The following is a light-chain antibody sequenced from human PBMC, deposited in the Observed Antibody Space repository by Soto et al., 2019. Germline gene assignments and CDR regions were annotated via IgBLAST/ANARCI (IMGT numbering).Light chain of an antibody. CDR1: QSVSSN. V-gene: IGKV3-15*01. CDR2: GAS. J-gene: IGKJ5*01. CDR3: QQYNNWPPAIT. Sequence: EIVMTQSPATLSVSPGERATLSCRASQSVSSNLAWYQQKPGQAPRLLIYGASTRATGIPAMFSGSGSGTEFTLTIRSLQSEDFAVYYCQQYNNWPPAITFGQGTRLEIK.